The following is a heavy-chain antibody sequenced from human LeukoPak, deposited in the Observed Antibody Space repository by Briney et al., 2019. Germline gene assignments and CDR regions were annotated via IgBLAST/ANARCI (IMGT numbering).Heavy chain of an antibody. Sequence: SETLSLTCTVSGGSISSYYWSWIRQPPGKGLEWIGYIYYNGGTTYNPSLKSRVTISIDTSKNQFSLNLSSVTAADTAVYYCARENPSGYYNRPIDYWGQGTLVTVSS. D-gene: IGHD3-22*01. J-gene: IGHJ4*02. V-gene: IGHV4-59*01. CDR3: ARENPSGYYNRPIDY. CDR1: GGSISSYY. CDR2: IYYNGGT.